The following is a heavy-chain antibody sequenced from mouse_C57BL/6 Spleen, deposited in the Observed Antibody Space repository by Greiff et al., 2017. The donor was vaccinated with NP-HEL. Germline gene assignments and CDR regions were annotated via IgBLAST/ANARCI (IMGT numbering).Heavy chain of an antibody. CDR3: ARNDGYYDYFDY. Sequence: QVQLQQSGAELVRPGSSVKLSCKASGYTFTSYWMDWVKQRPGQGLEWIGNIYPSDSETHYNQKFKDKATLTVDKSSSTAYMQLSSLTSEDSAVYYCARNDGYYDYFDYWGQGTTLTVSS. CDR1: GYTFTSYW. V-gene: IGHV1-61*01. CDR2: IYPSDSET. J-gene: IGHJ2*01. D-gene: IGHD2-3*01.